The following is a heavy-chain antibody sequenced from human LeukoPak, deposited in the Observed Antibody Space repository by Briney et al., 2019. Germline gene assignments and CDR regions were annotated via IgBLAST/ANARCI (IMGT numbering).Heavy chain of an antibody. CDR3: ARQPIAATGTRAFDI. CDR1: GFSFTSYW. V-gene: IGHV5-51*01. D-gene: IGHD6-13*01. CDR2: IYPGDSGI. J-gene: IGHJ3*02. Sequence: GESLKISCKGPGFSFTSYWIAWVRQMPGKGLEWMGIIYPGDSGIRYSPSLQGQVTISADKSITTAYLQWSSLKASDTAMYYCARQPIAATGTRAFDIWGQGTMVTVSS.